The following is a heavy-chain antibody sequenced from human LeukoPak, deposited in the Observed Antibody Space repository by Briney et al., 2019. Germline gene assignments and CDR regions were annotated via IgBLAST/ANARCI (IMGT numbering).Heavy chain of an antibody. J-gene: IGHJ6*03. CDR1: GGSISSSSYY. CDR2: IYYSGST. Sequence: PSETLSLTCTVSGGSISSSSYYWGWIRQPPGKGLEWIGSIYYSGSTYYNPSLKSRVTISVDTSKNQFSLKLSSVTAADTAVYYCARRGYCSGGSCSTPAYYYYYYYMDVWGKGTTVTISS. D-gene: IGHD2-15*01. V-gene: IGHV4-39*01. CDR3: ARRGYCSGGSCSTPAYYYYYYYMDV.